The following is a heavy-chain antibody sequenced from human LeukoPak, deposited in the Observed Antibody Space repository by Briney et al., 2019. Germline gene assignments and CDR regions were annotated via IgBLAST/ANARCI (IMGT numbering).Heavy chain of an antibody. CDR3: ARDGGDCGGDCYSPDAFGI. CDR1: GGSISSYY. J-gene: IGHJ3*02. V-gene: IGHV4-4*07. D-gene: IGHD2-21*02. Sequence: PSETLSLTCTVSGGSISSYYWSWIRQPAGKGLEWIGRIYTPGSTIYNPSLKSRVTISVDTSKNQFSLKLSSVTAADTAVYYCARDGGDCGGDCYSPDAFGIWGQGTMVTVSS. CDR2: IYTPGST.